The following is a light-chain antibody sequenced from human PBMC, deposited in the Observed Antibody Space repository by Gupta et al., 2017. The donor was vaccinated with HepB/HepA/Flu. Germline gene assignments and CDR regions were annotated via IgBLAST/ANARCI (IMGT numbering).Light chain of an antibody. CDR1: QSVRTN. Sequence: EIVMTQSPATLSVSPGERATLSCRASQSVRTNLAWYQQKPGRAPRLLIYGASTRATGIPARFSGSGSGTEFTLTISSRQSEDFAVYYCQQFNNWPPLTFGGGTKVEIK. CDR3: QQFNNWPPLT. V-gene: IGKV3-15*01. J-gene: IGKJ4*01. CDR2: GAS.